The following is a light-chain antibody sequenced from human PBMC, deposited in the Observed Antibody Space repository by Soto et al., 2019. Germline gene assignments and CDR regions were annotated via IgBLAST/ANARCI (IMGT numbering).Light chain of an antibody. CDR2: AAS. V-gene: IGKV1-39*01. CDR3: QKYNSAPLWA. Sequence: DIHITQSPSSLSASVGDRVTITCRASQSISSYLNWYQQKPGKAPKLLIYAASSLQSGVPSRFSGSGSGTDFTLTISSLQPEDVATYYCQKYNSAPLWAFGQGTKVDI. CDR1: QSISSY. J-gene: IGKJ1*01.